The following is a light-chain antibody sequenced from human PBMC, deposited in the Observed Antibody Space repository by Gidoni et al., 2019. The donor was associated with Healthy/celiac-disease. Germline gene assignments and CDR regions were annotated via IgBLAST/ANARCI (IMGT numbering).Light chain of an antibody. V-gene: IGKV3-20*01. CDR1: QSVSSSY. CDR3: QQYGSSPGT. CDR2: GAS. Sequence: EIVLTQSPGTLSLSQGERATPSCSASQSVSSSYLALSQQKPGQAPRLLIYGASSRATGIPDRFSGSGSGTDFTLTISRLEPEDFAVYYCQQYGSSPGTFGQGTKVEIK. J-gene: IGKJ1*01.